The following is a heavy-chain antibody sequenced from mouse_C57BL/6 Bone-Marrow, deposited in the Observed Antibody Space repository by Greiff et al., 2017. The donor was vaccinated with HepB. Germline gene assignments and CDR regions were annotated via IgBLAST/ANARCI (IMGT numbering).Heavy chain of an antibody. D-gene: IGHD1-1*01. CDR1: GYSITSGYY. V-gene: IGHV3-6*01. J-gene: IGHJ2*01. CDR3: ARLITTVV. CDR2: ISYDGSN. Sequence: VQLQQSGPGLVKPSQSLSLTCSVTGYSITSGYYWNWIRQFPGNKLEWMGYISYDGSNNYNPSLKNRISITRDTSKNQFFLKLNSVTTEDTATYYCARLITTVVWGQGTTLTVSS.